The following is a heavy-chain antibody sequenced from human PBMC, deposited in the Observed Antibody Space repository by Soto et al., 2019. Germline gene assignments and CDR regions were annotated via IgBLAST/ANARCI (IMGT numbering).Heavy chain of an antibody. CDR2: ISSSSSYI. CDR3: ARDKGFLGYCSGGSCYSGYMDV. Sequence: GGSLRLSCAASGFTFSSYSMNWVRQAPGKGLEWVSSISSSSSYIYYADSVKGRFTISRDNAKNSLYLQMNSLGAEDTAVYYCARDKGFLGYCSGGSCYSGYMDVWGKGTTVTVSS. V-gene: IGHV3-21*01. J-gene: IGHJ6*03. CDR1: GFTFSSYS. D-gene: IGHD2-15*01.